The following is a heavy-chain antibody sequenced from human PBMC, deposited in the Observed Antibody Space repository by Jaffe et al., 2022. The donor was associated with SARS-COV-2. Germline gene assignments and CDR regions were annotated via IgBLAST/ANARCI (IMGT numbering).Heavy chain of an antibody. Sequence: QVQLQESGPGLVKPSETLSLTCTVSGGSISSYYWSWIRQPPGKGLEWIGYIYYSGSTNYNPSLKSRVTISVDTSKNQFSLKLSSVTAADTAVYYCAAAGGAAAATGWDYWGQGTLVTVSS. CDR2: IYYSGST. V-gene: IGHV4-59*08. D-gene: IGHD6-13*01. CDR3: AAAGGAAAATGWDY. J-gene: IGHJ4*02. CDR1: GGSISSYY.